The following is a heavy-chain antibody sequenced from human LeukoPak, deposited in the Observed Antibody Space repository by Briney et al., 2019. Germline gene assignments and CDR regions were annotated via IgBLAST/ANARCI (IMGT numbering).Heavy chain of an antibody. CDR2: IYYSGST. Sequence: SETLSLTCTVSGGSISSSSYYWGWIRQPPGKRLEWIGSIYYSGSTYYNPSLKSRVTISVDTSKNQFSLKLSSVTAADTAVYYCARRNKAVTYYYYYYGMDVWGQGTTVTVSS. D-gene: IGHD6-19*01. CDR1: GGSISSSSYY. CDR3: ARRNKAVTYYYYYYGMDV. J-gene: IGHJ6*02. V-gene: IGHV4-39*01.